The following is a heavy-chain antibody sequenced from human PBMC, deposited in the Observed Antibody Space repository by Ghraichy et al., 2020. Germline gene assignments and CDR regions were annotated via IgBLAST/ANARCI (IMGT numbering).Heavy chain of an antibody. CDR2: FGADGRST. Sequence: GGSLNISCVASEFTFDRQPMSWVRQAPGKGLEWVSTFGADGRSTYYADSVKGRFTISRDESKTTMYLQMNSLRAEDTAVYYCAKEGGRLGEGAFDVWGQGTMVTVSS. CDR1: EFTFDRQP. V-gene: IGHV3-23*01. D-gene: IGHD3-10*01. J-gene: IGHJ3*01. CDR3: AKEGGRLGEGAFDV.